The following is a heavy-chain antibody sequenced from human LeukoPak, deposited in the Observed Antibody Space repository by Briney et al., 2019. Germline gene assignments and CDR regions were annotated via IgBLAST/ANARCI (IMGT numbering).Heavy chain of an antibody. CDR3: ARVGFGELAFMDV. V-gene: IGHV1-2*04. D-gene: IGHD3-10*01. J-gene: IGHJ6*02. CDR2: INPNSGGT. Sequence: ASVKVSCKAPGYTFTGYYMHWVRQAPGQGLEWMGWINPNSGGTNYAQKFQGWVTMTRDTSISTAYMELSRLRSDDTAVYYCARVGFGELAFMDVWGQGTTVTVSS. CDR1: GYTFTGYY.